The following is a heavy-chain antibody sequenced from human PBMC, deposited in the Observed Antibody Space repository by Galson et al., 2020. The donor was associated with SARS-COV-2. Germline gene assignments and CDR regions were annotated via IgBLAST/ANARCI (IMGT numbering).Heavy chain of an antibody. CDR2: IYYSGST. CDR1: GGSVSSGSYY. D-gene: IGHD3-10*01. CDR3: ATRAGCGELSHDY. Sequence: SETLSLTCTVSGGSVSSGSYYWSWIRQPPGKGLEWIGYIYYSGSTNYNPSLKSRVTISVDTSKNQFSLKLSSVTAADTAVYYCATRAGCGELSHDYWGQGTLVTVSS. V-gene: IGHV4-61*01. J-gene: IGHJ4*02.